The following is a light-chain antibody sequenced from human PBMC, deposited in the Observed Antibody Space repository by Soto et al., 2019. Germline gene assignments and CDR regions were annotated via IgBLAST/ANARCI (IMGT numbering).Light chain of an antibody. CDR3: AAWDDSLSGVV. CDR2: SNS. CDR1: SSNIGGNT. V-gene: IGLV1-44*01. Sequence: QSVLTQPPSASGTPGQGVTISCSGSSSNIGGNTVNWYQQLPGTAPKLLIYSNSQRPSGVPDRFSASKSGASASLAISGLQSDDEVYYYCAAWDDSLSGVVFGGGTKLTVL. J-gene: IGLJ2*01.